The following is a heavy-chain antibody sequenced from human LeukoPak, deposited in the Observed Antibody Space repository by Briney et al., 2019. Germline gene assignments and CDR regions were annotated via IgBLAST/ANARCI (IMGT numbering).Heavy chain of an antibody. D-gene: IGHD3-22*01. Sequence: SVKVSCKASGGSSNSYAISWVRQAPGQGLEWMGGIIPIFGTTNYAQKFQGRVTITTDESSSTVYMQLSSLRSEDTAVYYCAIDDSSGFSDIWGQGTLVTVSS. V-gene: IGHV1-69*05. CDR2: IIPIFGTT. J-gene: IGHJ4*02. CDR1: GGSSNSYA. CDR3: AIDDSSGFSDI.